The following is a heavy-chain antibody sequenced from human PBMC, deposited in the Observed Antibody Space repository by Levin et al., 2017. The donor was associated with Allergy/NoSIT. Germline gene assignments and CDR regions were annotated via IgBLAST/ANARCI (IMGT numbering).Heavy chain of an antibody. D-gene: IGHD6-13*01. CDR1: GGSISSYY. Sequence: SETLSLTCTVSGGSISSYYWSWIRQPPGKGLEWIGYIYYSGSTNYNPSLKSRVTISVDTSKNQFSLKLSSVTAADTAVYYCARAGSWHLGSSYWGQGTLVTVSS. J-gene: IGHJ4*02. CDR3: ARAGSWHLGSSY. CDR2: IYYSGST. V-gene: IGHV4-59*01.